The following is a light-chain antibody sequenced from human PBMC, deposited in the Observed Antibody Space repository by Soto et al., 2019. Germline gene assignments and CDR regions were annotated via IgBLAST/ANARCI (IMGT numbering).Light chain of an antibody. Sequence: EIQMTQSPPTLSASVGDRVTISCRASQSITGWLAWFQQKPGKAPKLLISKASKLESGVPARFSGSGSGTEFTLTISSMQPEDLATYHCQEYKTWTFGQGTKVDIK. CDR2: KAS. V-gene: IGKV1-5*03. CDR1: QSITGW. CDR3: QEYKTWT. J-gene: IGKJ1*01.